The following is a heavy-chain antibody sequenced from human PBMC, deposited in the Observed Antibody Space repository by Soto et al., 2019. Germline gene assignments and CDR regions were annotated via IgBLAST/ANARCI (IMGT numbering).Heavy chain of an antibody. CDR2: INHVGGT. Sequence: SATLSLTCAVYGGFLSESYWTWIRQPPGKGLEWIGEINHVGGTNYNPSLKSRVTMSVDTSQNQFSLRLISVTAADTAMYFCVIIRYKVPSSVLWLDTWGQGTPVTVSS. J-gene: IGHJ5*02. D-gene: IGHD1-20*01. V-gene: IGHV4-34*01. CDR1: GGFLSESY. CDR3: VIIRYKVPSSVLWLDT.